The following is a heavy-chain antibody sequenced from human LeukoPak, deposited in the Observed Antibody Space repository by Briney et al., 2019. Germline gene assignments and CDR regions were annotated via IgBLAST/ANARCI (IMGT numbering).Heavy chain of an antibody. V-gene: IGHV1-69*04. J-gene: IGHJ4*02. CDR3: ARDHCSPGTCLGGH. Sequence: SVKVSCKPSVSTFIPYTFSGVRQARGQGLEWMGRIIPSLDVANYAHKFQGRVTLSVDRDTATTYMEVTSLRSEDTAIYYCARDHCSPGTCLGGHWGQGTLVTVYS. CDR1: VSTFIPYT. CDR2: IIPSLDVA. D-gene: IGHD2-15*01.